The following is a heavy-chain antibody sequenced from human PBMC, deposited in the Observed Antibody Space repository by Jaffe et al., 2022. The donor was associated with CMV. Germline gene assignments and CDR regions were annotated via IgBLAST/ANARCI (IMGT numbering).Heavy chain of an antibody. CDR2: IIPIFGTA. Sequence: QVQLVQSGAEVKKPGSSVKVSCKASGGTFSSYAISWVRQAPGQGLEWMGGIIPIFGTANYAQKFQGRVTITADESTSTAYMELSSLRSEDTAVYYCARRGEYCSSTSCYDGVVYWGQGTLVTVSS. CDR1: GGTFSSYA. D-gene: IGHD2-2*01. J-gene: IGHJ4*02. CDR3: ARRGEYCSSTSCYDGVVY. V-gene: IGHV1-69*01.